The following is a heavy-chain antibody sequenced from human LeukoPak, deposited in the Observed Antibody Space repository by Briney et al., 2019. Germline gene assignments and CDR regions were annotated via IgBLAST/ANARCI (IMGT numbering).Heavy chain of an antibody. J-gene: IGHJ6*03. CDR3: ASFYGSGSYYNVWPVDYYYYMDV. Sequence: GGSLRLSCTVSGFTVSSNSMSWVRQAPGKGLEWVSFIYSDNTDYSDSVKGRFTISRDNSKNTLYLQMNSLRAEDTAVYYCASFYGSGSYYNVWPVDYYYYMDVWGKGTTVTISS. CDR1: GFTVSSNS. V-gene: IGHV3-53*01. D-gene: IGHD3-10*01. CDR2: IYSDNT.